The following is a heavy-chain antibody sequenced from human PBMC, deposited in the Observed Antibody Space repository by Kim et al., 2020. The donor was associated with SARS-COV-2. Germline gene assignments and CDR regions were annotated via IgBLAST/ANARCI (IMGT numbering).Heavy chain of an antibody. CDR1: GGSFSGYY. CDR3: AGLRNQGSSGAVDY. V-gene: IGHV4-34*01. J-gene: IGHJ4*02. CDR2: INHSGST. Sequence: SETLSLTCAVYGGSFSGYYWSWIRQPPGKGLEWIGEINHSGSTNYNPSLKSRVNISVDTTKNQFSLKLSSVTAADTAVNYCAGLRNQGSSGAVDYWGQGTLVTVSS. D-gene: IGHD6-13*01.